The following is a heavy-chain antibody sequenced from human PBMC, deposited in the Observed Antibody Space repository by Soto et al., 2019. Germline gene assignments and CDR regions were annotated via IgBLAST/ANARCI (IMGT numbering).Heavy chain of an antibody. Sequence: SVKVSCKASGYIFPGYFFQWLRQAPGQGLEWMGWIKPNTNATNYAQKFQGRVTMTRDTSLGADYMELPSLRPDDADLYYCASITWGR. CDR1: GYIFPGYF. CDR2: IKPNTNAT. CDR3: ASIT. V-gene: IGHV1-2*02. J-gene: IGHJ2*01.